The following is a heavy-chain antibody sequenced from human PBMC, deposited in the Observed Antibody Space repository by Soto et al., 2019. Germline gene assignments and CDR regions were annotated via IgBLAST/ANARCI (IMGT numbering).Heavy chain of an antibody. Sequence: QVQLVQSGAEVKKPGSSVKVSCKASGGTFSSYAISWVRQAPGQGLEWMGGIIPIFGTANYAQKFQVRVTITAEESTRTAYMELSILRSEDTAVYYCARDNHYDILTGSRGGFDYWGQGTLVTVSS. CDR3: ARDNHYDILTGSRGGFDY. J-gene: IGHJ4*02. D-gene: IGHD3-9*01. CDR2: IIPIFGTA. CDR1: GGTFSSYA. V-gene: IGHV1-69*01.